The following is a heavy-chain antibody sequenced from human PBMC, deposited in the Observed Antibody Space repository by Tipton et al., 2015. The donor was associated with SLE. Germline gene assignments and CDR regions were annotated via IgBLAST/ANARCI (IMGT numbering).Heavy chain of an antibody. Sequence: TLSLTCAVYGGSFSGYYWSWIRQPPGKGLEWIGEINHSGSTNYIPSLKSRVTISVDTSKNQFSLKLNSVTAADTAVYYCARGYCSGGSCSAYFQHWGQGTLVTVSS. CDR3: ARGYCSGGSCSAYFQH. J-gene: IGHJ1*01. CDR1: GGSFSGYY. V-gene: IGHV4-34*01. CDR2: INHSGST. D-gene: IGHD2-15*01.